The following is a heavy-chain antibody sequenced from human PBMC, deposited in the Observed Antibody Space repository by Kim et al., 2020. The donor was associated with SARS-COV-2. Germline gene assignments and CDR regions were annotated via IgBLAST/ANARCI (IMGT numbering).Heavy chain of an antibody. CDR3: TTAPLWFGELAYYYYGMDV. J-gene: IGHJ6*02. CDR2: IKSKTDGGTT. CDR1: GFTFSNAW. V-gene: IGHV3-15*01. D-gene: IGHD3-10*01. Sequence: GGSLRLSCAASGFTFSNAWMSWVRQAPGKGLEWVGRIKSKTDGGTTDYAAPVKGRFTISRDDSKNTLYLQMNSLKTEDTAVYYCTTAPLWFGELAYYYYGMDVWGQGTTVTVSS.